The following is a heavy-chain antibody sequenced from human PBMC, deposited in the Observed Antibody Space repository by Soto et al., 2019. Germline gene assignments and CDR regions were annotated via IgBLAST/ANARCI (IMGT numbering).Heavy chain of an antibody. CDR3: TSYYDSNPRGAFDI. J-gene: IGHJ3*02. D-gene: IGHD3-3*01. CDR2: IRSKAYGGTT. V-gene: IGHV3-49*03. CDR1: GFTFGDYA. Sequence: GGSLRLSCTASGFTFGDYAMSWFRQAPGKGLEWVGFIRSKAYGGTTEYAASVKGRFTISRDDSKSIAYLQMNSLKTEDTAVYYCTSYYDSNPRGAFDIWGQGTMVTVSS.